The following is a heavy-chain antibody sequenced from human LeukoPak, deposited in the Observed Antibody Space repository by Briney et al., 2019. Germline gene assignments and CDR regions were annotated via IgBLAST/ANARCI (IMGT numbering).Heavy chain of an antibody. D-gene: IGHD4/OR15-4a*01. CDR2: ISDDGDGT. Sequence: GGSLTLSCAASGFTFDDYVMHWVRQAPGKGLEWVSLISDDGDGTYYAASVKGRFTISRDNSKSSLYLQMNGLRSEDTACYYCATMGPLDYWGQGTLVTVSS. V-gene: IGHV3-43*02. CDR1: GFTFDDYV. CDR3: ATMGPLDY. J-gene: IGHJ4*02.